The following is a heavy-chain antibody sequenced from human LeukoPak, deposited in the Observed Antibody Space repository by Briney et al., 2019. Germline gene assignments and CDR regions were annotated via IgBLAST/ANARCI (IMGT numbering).Heavy chain of an antibody. D-gene: IGHD3-22*01. J-gene: IGHJ4*02. CDR2: INPNSGGT. V-gene: IGHV1-2*06. CDR1: GYTFTGYY. CDR3: AREDSSGYFPFDY. Sequence: ASVEVSCKASGYTFTGYYMHWVRQAPGQGLEWMGRINPNSGGTNYAQKFQGRVTMTRDTSISTAYMELSRLRSDDTAVYYCAREDSSGYFPFDYWGQGTLVTVSS.